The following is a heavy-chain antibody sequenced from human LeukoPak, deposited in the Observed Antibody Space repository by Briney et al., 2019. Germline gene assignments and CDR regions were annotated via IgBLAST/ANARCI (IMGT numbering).Heavy chain of an antibody. CDR3: ARSSYDDNSGYYYSDY. D-gene: IGHD3-22*01. CDR1: GGSFSGYY. Sequence: SETLSLTCAVYGGSFSGYYWSWIRQAPGKGLEWIGEINLNGNTNYNPSLKSRVTISMDTSKNQFSLNLSSVTAADTAVYYCARSSYDDNSGYYYSDYWGQGTLVTVSS. J-gene: IGHJ4*02. V-gene: IGHV4-34*01. CDR2: INLNGNT.